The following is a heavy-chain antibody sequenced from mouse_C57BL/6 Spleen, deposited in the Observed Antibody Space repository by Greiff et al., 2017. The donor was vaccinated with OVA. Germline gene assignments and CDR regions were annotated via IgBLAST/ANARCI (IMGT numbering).Heavy chain of an antibody. CDR1: GFTFSDYG. V-gene: IGHV5-17*01. D-gene: IGHD1-1*01. CDR3: ARWFTTVVADYYAMDY. Sequence: DVQLVESGGGLVKPGGSLKLSCAASGFTFSDYGMHWVRQAPEKGLEWVAYISSGSSTIYYADTVKGRFTISRDNAKNTLFLQMTSLRSEDTAMYYCARWFTTVVADYYAMDYWGQGTSVTVSS. CDR2: ISSGSSTI. J-gene: IGHJ4*01.